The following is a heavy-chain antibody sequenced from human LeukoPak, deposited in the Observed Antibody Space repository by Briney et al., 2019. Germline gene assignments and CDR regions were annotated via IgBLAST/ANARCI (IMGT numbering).Heavy chain of an antibody. CDR3: ARDRYYVPDN. CDR1: GFTFNTNW. CDR2: INGDGSTT. J-gene: IGHJ4*02. D-gene: IGHD3-10*02. V-gene: IGHV3-74*01. Sequence: GGSLRLSCAASGFTFNTNWMHWVRQAPGKGLVWVSCINGDGSTTTYADSVKGRFTISRDSAKNTVYLQINNLRPEDTAVYYCARDRYYVPDNWGQGTLVTVSS.